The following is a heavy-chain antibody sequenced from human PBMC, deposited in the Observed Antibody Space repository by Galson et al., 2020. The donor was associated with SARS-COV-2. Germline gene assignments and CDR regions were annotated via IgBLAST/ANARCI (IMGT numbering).Heavy chain of an antibody. Sequence: SETLSLTCTVSGGSISSGGYYWSWIRQHPGKGLEWIGFFHSDGSTNYNPSLKSRVTISVDTSKNRFSLKLSSLTAADTAVYFCARYTTSSVSFDYWGQGTLVTVSS. CDR2: FHSDGST. J-gene: IGHJ4*02. V-gene: IGHV4-61*08. CDR1: GGSISSGGYY. D-gene: IGHD6-6*01. CDR3: ARYTTSSVSFDY.